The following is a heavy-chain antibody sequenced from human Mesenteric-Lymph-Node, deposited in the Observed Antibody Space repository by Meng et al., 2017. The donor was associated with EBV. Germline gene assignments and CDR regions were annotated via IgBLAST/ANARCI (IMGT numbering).Heavy chain of an antibody. CDR1: GFTFSNAW. CDR2: IKTKTDGGTA. CDR3: TTYQMP. V-gene: IGHV3-15*01. Sequence: EVQLVEAGGGLVKPGGSLRPSCAASGFTFSNAWMTWIRQAPGKGLEWVGHIKTKTDGGTADYAAPVKGRFMISRDDSENTVFLEMNSLKTEDTGVYYCTTYQMPWGQGTLVTVSS. D-gene: IGHD2-2*01. J-gene: IGHJ5*02.